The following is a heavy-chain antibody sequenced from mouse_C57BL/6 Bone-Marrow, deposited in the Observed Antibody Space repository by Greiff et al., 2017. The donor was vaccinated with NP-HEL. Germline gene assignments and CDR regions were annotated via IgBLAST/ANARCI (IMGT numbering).Heavy chain of an antibody. CDR1: GYTFTSYW. Sequence: QVQLQQSGAELVMPGASVKLSCKASGYTFTSYWMHWVKQRPGQGLEWIGEIDPSDSYTNYNQKFKGKSTLTVDKSSSTAYMQLSSLTSEDSAVSYCARADGIAMDYWGQGTSVTVSS. CDR3: ARADGIAMDY. D-gene: IGHD2-3*01. CDR2: IDPSDSYT. V-gene: IGHV1-69*01. J-gene: IGHJ4*01.